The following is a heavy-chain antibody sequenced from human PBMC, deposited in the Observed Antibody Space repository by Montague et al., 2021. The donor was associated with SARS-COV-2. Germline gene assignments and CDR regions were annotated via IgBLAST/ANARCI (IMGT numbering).Heavy chain of an antibody. V-gene: IGHV3-23*01. J-gene: IGHJ4*02. CDR2: ISGSGGST. Sequence: SLSLSFAASGFTFSSYAMSWVRQAPGKGLEWVSAISGSGGSTYYADSVKGRFTISRDNSKNTLYLQMNSLRAEDTAVYYCAKGGERITMIVVVITLADFDYWGQGTLVTVSS. CDR3: AKGGERITMIVVVITLADFDY. CDR1: GFTFSSYA. D-gene: IGHD3-22*01.